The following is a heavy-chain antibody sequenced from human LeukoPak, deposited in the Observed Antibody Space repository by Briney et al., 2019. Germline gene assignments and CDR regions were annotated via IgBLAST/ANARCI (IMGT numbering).Heavy chain of an antibody. CDR2: IYNGGTT. Sequence: GRSLRLSCAASGFTVSSNHMSWVRQAPGQGLEWVSIIYNGGTTYYADSVKGRLTIYRDNSKNTMFVQMNSLTADDTGVCYCARGEGSNWFAYWGQGTLVTVSS. CDR1: GFTVSSNH. CDR3: ARGEGSNWFAY. J-gene: IGHJ4*02. D-gene: IGHD6-13*01. V-gene: IGHV3-66*01.